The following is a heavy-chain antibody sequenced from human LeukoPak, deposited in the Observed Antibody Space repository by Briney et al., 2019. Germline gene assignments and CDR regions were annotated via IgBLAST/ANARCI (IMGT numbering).Heavy chain of an antibody. J-gene: IGHJ5*02. V-gene: IGHV4-61*02. CDR1: GDSISSGSYY. Sequence: SETLSLTCTVSGDSISSGSYYWTWIRQPAGKGLEWIGRIYTSGSTINNPSLKNTNYNPSLKSRVTISVDTSKNQFSLKLSSVTAADTAVYYCARAGRVRFHPVWFDPWGQGTLVTVSS. CDR2: IYTSGSTINNPSLKNT. CDR3: ARAGRVRFHPVWFDP. D-gene: IGHD3-3*01.